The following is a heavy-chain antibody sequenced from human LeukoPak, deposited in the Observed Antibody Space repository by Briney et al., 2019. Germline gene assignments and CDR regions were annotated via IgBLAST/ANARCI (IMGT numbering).Heavy chain of an antibody. CDR1: GFTFSSYS. D-gene: IGHD6-13*01. V-gene: IGHV3-21*04. J-gene: IGHJ3*02. Sequence: GGSLRLSCAASGFTFSSYSMNWVRQAPGKGLEWVSSISSSSSYIYYADSVKGRFTISRDNAKNSLYLQMNSLRAEDTAVYYCAKDTRQLDAFDIWGQGTMVTVSS. CDR3: AKDTRQLDAFDI. CDR2: ISSSSSYI.